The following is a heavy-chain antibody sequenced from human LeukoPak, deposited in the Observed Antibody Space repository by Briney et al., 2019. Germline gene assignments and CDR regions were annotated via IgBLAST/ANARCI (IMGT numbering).Heavy chain of an antibody. D-gene: IGHD3-3*01. V-gene: IGHV3-23*01. CDR3: AKDTIFGVVIIPEGDAFDI. CDR2: ISGSGGST. J-gene: IGHJ3*02. Sequence: GVSLRLSCVASGFTFSSYAMSWVRQAPGKGLEWVSAISGSGGSTYYADSVKGRFTISRDNSKNTLYLQMNSLRAEDTAVYYCAKDTIFGVVIIPEGDAFDIWGQGTMVTVSS. CDR1: GFTFSSYA.